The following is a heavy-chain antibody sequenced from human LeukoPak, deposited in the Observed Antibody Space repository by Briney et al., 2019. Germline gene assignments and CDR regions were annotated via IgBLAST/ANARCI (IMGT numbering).Heavy chain of an antibody. CDR3: ARGRTIAAAGTD. V-gene: IGHV4-34*01. J-gene: IGHJ4*02. CDR2: INHSGST. Sequence: SETLSLTCAVYGGSFGGYYWSWIRQPPGKGLEWIGEINHSGSTNYNPSLKSRVTISVDTSKNQFSLKLSSVTAADTAVYYCARGRTIAAAGTDWGQGTLVTVSS. CDR1: GGSFGGYY. D-gene: IGHD6-13*01.